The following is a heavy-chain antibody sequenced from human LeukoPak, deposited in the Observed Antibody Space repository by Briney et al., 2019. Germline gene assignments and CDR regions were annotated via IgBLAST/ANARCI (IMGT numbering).Heavy chain of an antibody. CDR3: ARVDRYYFYLDV. V-gene: IGHV1-69*05. CDR1: GGTFSTYS. CDR2: IIPVFGTA. J-gene: IGHJ6*03. Sequence: ASVKVSCKASGGTFSTYSVTWVRQAPGQGLQRMGGIIPVFGTANYAQKFQGRVTITTDESTTTAYMELSGLTSEDTAMYYCARVDRYYFYLDVWGKGTMVTVSS.